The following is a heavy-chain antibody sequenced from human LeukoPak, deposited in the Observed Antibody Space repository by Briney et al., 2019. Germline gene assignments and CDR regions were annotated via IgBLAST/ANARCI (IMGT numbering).Heavy chain of an antibody. CDR1: GGTFSSYA. CDR2: IIPIFGTA. J-gene: IGHJ6*03. Sequence: GASVKVSCKASGGTFSSYAFSWVRQAPGQGLEWMGGIIPIFGTANYAQKFQGRVTITADKSTSTAYMELSSLRSEDTAVYYCARAIIKNRGGDYYYYYMDVWGKGTTVTVSS. V-gene: IGHV1-69*06. CDR3: ARAIIKNRGGDYYYYYMDV. D-gene: IGHD3-10*01.